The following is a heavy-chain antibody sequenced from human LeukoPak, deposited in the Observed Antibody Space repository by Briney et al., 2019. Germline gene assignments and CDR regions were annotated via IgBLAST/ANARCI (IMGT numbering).Heavy chain of an antibody. D-gene: IGHD2-15*01. Sequence: GESLKISCQGSGYSFTNNWIGWVRHMPGKGLDWMAIVYPGDSHTKYNPSFQGQVTISADKSSSTAYLQWISLWASDTAIYYCVRTPTCSSGSCYPNWFDSWGQGTLVTVSS. J-gene: IGHJ5*01. CDR3: VRTPTCSSGSCYPNWFDS. CDR1: GYSFTNNW. V-gene: IGHV5-51*01. CDR2: VYPGDSHT.